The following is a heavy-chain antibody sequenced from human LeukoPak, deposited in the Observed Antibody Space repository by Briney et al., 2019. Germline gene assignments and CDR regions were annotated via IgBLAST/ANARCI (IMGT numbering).Heavy chain of an antibody. D-gene: IGHD3-22*01. CDR3: ARASFDSSGYYFFDY. Sequence: SETLSLTCTVSGDSISSYYWNWIRQPAGKGLEWIGRIYTSGSTNYNPSLKSRVTMSVGTSKRQFSLKVTSVTAADTAVYYRARASFDSSGYYFFDYWGQGNLVTVSS. J-gene: IGHJ4*02. CDR2: IYTSGST. CDR1: GDSISSYY. V-gene: IGHV4-4*07.